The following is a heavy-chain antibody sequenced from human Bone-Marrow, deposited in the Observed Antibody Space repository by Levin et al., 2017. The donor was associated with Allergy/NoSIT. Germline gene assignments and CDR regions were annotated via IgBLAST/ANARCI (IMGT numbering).Heavy chain of an antibody. CDR1: GGSISSSNW. J-gene: IGHJ4*02. Sequence: PSETLSLTCAVSGGSISSSNWWSWVRQPPGKGLEWIGEIYHSGSTNYNPSPKSRVTISVDKSKNQFSLKLSSVTAADTAVYYCRSYYYGSGSSDYWGQGTLVTVSS. D-gene: IGHD3-10*01. CDR2: IYHSGST. V-gene: IGHV4-4*02. CDR3: RSYYYGSGSSDY.